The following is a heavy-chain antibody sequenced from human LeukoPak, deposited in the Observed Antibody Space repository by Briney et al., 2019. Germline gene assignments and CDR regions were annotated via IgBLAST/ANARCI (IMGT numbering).Heavy chain of an antibody. CDR1: GEGVSSNSAA. Sequence: SQTLSLTCAISGEGVSSNSAAGRWIRQSPSRGLEWLGWTYYKLKWYNDYAVPVKSRITLNANTSNNQLSLQLTSVTPHDTPVYYCARHDYGDSNFDYWGQGTLVTVSS. V-gene: IGHV6-1*01. J-gene: IGHJ4*02. CDR3: ARHDYGDSNFDY. D-gene: IGHD4-17*01. CDR2: TYYKLKWYN.